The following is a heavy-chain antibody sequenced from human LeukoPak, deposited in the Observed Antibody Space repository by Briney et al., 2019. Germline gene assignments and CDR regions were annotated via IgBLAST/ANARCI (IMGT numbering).Heavy chain of an antibody. CDR3: ARASIDYDFWSGYHTLDY. J-gene: IGHJ4*01. V-gene: IGHV4-59*01. Sequence: SETLSLTCTVPGGSLSSYYWSWSPHPPGKGLEWSWYIYYSGSTNYNPSLKSRVTISVDTSKNQFSLKMSSVTAADTAVYYCARASIDYDFWSGYHTLDYWGQEPWSPSPQ. CDR1: GGSLSSYY. CDR2: IYYSGST. D-gene: IGHD3-3*01.